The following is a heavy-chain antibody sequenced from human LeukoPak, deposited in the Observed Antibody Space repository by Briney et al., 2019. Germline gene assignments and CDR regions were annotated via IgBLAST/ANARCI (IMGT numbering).Heavy chain of an antibody. Sequence: RCLRLSPAPSLFTLSSYSTRSGCDTPRGGLWCGSVIWFDGSNKYYADPVKGRFTITRDNSKNTLYLQMNRLRAEDTAVYYCARALQTGDDSRYGMDVWGQGTTVTVSS. CDR2: IWFDGSNK. CDR3: ARALQTGDDSRYGMDV. CDR1: LFTLSSYS. J-gene: IGHJ6*02. V-gene: IGHV3-33*01. D-gene: IGHD7-27*01.